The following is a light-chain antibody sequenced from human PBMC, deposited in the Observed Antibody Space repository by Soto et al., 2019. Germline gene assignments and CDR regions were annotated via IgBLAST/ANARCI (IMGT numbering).Light chain of an antibody. CDR2: KAS. CDR3: QQYNSSLA. CDR1: QSISSW. Sequence: DIQMTQSPSTLSASVGDRVTITCRASQSISSWLAWYQQKPGKAPKLLIYKASSLERGVPSRFSGSGSGTEFTLTISSLQPDDFATYYCQQYNSSLAFGQGTKVEIK. V-gene: IGKV1-5*03. J-gene: IGKJ1*01.